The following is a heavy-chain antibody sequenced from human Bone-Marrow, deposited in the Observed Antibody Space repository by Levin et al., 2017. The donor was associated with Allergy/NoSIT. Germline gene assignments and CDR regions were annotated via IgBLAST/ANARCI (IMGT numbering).Heavy chain of an antibody. CDR2: ISYDGSEK. CDR3: ARVDVLGGYYRNGLDV. D-gene: IGHD3-3*01. J-gene: IGHJ6*02. Sequence: GESLKISCAASGFTFSSYAMHWVRQAPGKGLEWVAVISYDGSEKYYVDSVKGRFTISRDNSKNTLFLQMDGLRTEDTAVYYCARVDVLGGYYRNGLDVRGQGTTVTVSS. V-gene: IGHV3-30*14. CDR1: GFTFSSYA.